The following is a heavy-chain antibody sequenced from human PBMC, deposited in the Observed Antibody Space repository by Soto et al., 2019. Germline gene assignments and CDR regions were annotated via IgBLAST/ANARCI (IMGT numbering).Heavy chain of an antibody. CDR1: GGSVSSGVFS. CDR3: ARGHYCYAMDV. V-gene: IGHV4-30-2*01. Sequence: QLKLQESGSGVVKPSQTLSLTCAVSGGSVSSGVFSWNWIRQPPGQGLEWIGYISHGGSPHYTPSLRGRVSISVCRSTNVISLNLTPMTPADTAVNFCARGHYCYAMDVWGQGTTVTVSS. CDR2: ISHGGSP. J-gene: IGHJ6*02.